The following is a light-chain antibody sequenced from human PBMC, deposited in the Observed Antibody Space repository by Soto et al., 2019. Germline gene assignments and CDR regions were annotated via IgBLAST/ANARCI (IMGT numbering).Light chain of an antibody. CDR1: SSDVGAYNY. J-gene: IGLJ1*01. CDR3: SSYAGSNTYV. CDR2: EVS. V-gene: IGLV2-8*01. Sequence: QSVLTQPPSASGSPGQSVTISCTGTSSDVGAYNYVSWYQQHPGKAPKLMIYEVSKRPSGVPDGFSGSKSGNTASLTVSGLQAEDETDYYCSSYAGSNTYVFGTGTKLTVL.